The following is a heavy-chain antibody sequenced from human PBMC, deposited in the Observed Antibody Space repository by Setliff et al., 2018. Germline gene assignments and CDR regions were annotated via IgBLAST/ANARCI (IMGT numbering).Heavy chain of an antibody. Sequence: SETLSLTCTVSGGSITDENSWWAWIRQPAGKRPEWLGLIYIRGGTDYNASLESRVTISLDTSRNQFSLNLTSVTAADTAVYYCAVDHVTNIAESGYGYTRIDPWGQGIPVTVSS. CDR1: GGSITDENSW. V-gene: IGHV4-61*02. D-gene: IGHD6-19*01. CDR3: AVDHVTNIAESGYGYTRIDP. CDR2: IYIRGGT. J-gene: IGHJ5*02.